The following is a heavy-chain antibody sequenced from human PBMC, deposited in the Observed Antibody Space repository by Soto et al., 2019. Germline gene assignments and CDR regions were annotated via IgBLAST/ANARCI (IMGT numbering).Heavy chain of an antibody. J-gene: IGHJ4*02. D-gene: IGHD1-26*01. CDR2: INPAGSDR. CDR1: GFIFTNYW. Sequence: EVQLVESGGGLVQPGGSLRLSCAASGFIFTNYWINWVRQAPGKGLEWVANINPAGSDRRYVDSVKGQFTISRDNAKNSVYLQMNSLRDDDTAVYYCASARSSVGAPGGFIEFWGQGSLVTVSS. V-gene: IGHV3-7*03. CDR3: ASARSSVGAPGGFIEF.